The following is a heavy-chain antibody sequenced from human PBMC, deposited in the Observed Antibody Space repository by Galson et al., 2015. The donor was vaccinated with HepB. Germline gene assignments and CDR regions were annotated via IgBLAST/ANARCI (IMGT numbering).Heavy chain of an antibody. Sequence: PALVKPTQTLTLTCTFSGFSLSTSGVGVGWIRQPPGKALEWLAVIYWDDDKRYSPSLRRRLTITKDTSKNQVALTMTNVDPVDTATYYCARIRLTGDLDFWGQGTLVTVSS. CDR2: IYWDDDK. CDR1: GFSLSTSGVG. CDR3: ARIRLTGDLDF. V-gene: IGHV2-5*02. J-gene: IGHJ4*02. D-gene: IGHD7-27*01.